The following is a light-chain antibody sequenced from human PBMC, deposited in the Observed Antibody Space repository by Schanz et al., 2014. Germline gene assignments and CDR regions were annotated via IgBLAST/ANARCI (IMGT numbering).Light chain of an antibody. V-gene: IGKV1-33*01. CDR3: QHET. CDR1: QDIKNY. CDR2: DAS. J-gene: IGKJ2*01. Sequence: DIQMTQSPSSLSASVGDRVTITCQASQDIKNYLNWYQQKPGKAPKLLIYDASNLETGVPSRFSGSGSGTEFTLTISSLQPDDFATYYCQHETFGQGTKLEIK.